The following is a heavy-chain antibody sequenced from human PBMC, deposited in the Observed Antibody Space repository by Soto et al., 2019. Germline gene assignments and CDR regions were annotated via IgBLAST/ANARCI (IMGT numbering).Heavy chain of an antibody. J-gene: IGHJ6*02. CDR3: AWRSVAYWTNGVCYTGRSYYYYGMDV. V-gene: IGHV1-69*01. CDR1: GGTFSSYA. Sequence: QVQLVQSGAEVKKPGSSVKVSCKASGGTFSSYAISWVRQAPGQGLEWMGGIIPIFGTANYAHKFQGRVTITADEPTSTAYMELSSLRSEDTAVYYCAWRSVAYWTNGVCYTGRSYYYYGMDVWGQGTTVTVSS. D-gene: IGHD2-8*01. CDR2: IIPIFGTA.